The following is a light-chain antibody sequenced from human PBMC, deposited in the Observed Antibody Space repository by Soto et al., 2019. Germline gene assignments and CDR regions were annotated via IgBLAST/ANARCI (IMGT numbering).Light chain of an antibody. J-gene: IGLJ1*01. CDR1: SSNIGAGYD. V-gene: IGLV1-40*01. CDR2: GNS. CDR3: QSYDSSLSGGV. Sequence: QAVVTQPPSVSGAPGQRVTISCTGSSSNIGAGYDVHWYQQLPGTAPKLLIYGNSNRPSGVPDRFSGSKSGTSASLAITGLQAGDEADYYCQSYDSSLSGGVFGTGTKLTVL.